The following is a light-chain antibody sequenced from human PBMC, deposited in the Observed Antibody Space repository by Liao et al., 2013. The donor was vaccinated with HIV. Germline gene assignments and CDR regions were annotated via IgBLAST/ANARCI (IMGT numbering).Light chain of an antibody. V-gene: IGLV3-25*03. J-gene: IGLJ2*01. CDR3: QSADSSGPYVV. Sequence: SYELTQPSSVSVSPGQTARITCSGDALPKQSVSWYQLKSGQAPVLVMYKDIERPSGIPERFSGSSSGTTVTLTISGVQAEDEADYYCQSADSSGPYVVFGGGTKLTVL. CDR2: KDI. CDR1: ALPKQS.